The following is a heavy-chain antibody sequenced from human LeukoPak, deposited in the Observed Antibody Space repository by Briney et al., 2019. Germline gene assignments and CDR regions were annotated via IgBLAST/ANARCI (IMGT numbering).Heavy chain of an antibody. CDR1: GGSISSSNW. CDR3: ARDNIVVVAATKAYYFDY. J-gene: IGHJ4*02. CDR2: IYHSGST. V-gene: IGHV4-4*02. D-gene: IGHD2-15*01. Sequence: ASGTLSLTCAVSGGSISSSNWWSWVRQPPGKGLEWIGEIYHSGSTNYNPSLKSRVTISVDKSKNQFSLKLSSVTAADTAVYYCARDNIVVVAATKAYYFDYWGQGTLVTVSS.